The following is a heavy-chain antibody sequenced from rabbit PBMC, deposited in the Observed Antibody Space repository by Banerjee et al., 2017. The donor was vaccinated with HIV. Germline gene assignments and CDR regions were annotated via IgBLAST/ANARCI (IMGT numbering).Heavy chain of an antibody. Sequence: EESGGDLVKPEGSLTLTCKASGIDFNNYGISWVRQAPGKGLEWIAYIYPDYGVTDYASWVNGRFTISLDNAQNTVFLQMTSLTAADTTTYFCARRYGGYDLWGPGTLVTVS. J-gene: IGHJ4*01. V-gene: IGHV1S47*01. CDR1: GIDFNNYG. CDR3: ARRYGGYDL. CDR2: IYPDYGVT. D-gene: IGHD7-1*01.